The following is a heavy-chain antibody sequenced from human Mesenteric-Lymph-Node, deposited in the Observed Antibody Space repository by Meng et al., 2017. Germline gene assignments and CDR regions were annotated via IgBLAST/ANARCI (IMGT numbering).Heavy chain of an antibody. CDR2: LIPVFGAP. CDR3: ATGGSYYYGSLDY. J-gene: IGHJ4*02. Sequence: SSVKVSCKASGGTFSDYLISWVRQAPGQGLEWVGGLIPVFGAPKYAQKFQGRVTITADESTGTAYMDLSSLRSDDTALYYCATGGSYYYGSLDYWGQGTLVTVSS. D-gene: IGHD3-10*01. V-gene: IGHV1-69*13. CDR1: GGTFSDYL.